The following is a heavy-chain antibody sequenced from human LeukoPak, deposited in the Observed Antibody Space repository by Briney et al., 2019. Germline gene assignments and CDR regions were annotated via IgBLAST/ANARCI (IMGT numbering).Heavy chain of an antibody. D-gene: IGHD2-21*01. V-gene: IGHV4-61*01. CDR1: GGSISRGTYY. Sequence: SETLSLTCTVSGGSISRGTYYWSWIRQPPGKGLEWIAYIYYSGSTKYDPSLKSRVTISADTSKNQFSLKMTSVTAADTAVYFCARGEFPYSAHYGMAVRRQGTTGSVAS. CDR3: ARGEFPYSAHYGMAV. CDR2: IYYSGST. J-gene: IGHJ6*02.